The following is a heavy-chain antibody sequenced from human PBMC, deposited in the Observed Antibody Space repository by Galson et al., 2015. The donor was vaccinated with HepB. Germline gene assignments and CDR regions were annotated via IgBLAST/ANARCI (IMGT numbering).Heavy chain of an antibody. J-gene: IGHJ4*03. V-gene: IGHV3-30*04. D-gene: IGHD1-26*01. Sequence: SLRLSCAASGFTFSNYAMHWVRQAPGKGLEWVAVISYDGSNKYYADSVKGRFTISRDNAKNTLYLQMNRLRAEDTAVYYCAREGGARSCYFDFWGQGTMVTVSS. CDR1: GFTFSNYA. CDR2: ISYDGSNK. CDR3: AREGGARSCYFDF.